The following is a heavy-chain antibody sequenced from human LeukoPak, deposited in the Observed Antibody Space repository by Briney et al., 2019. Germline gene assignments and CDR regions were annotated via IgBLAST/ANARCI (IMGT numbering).Heavy chain of an antibody. D-gene: IGHD2-15*01. Sequence: ASVKVSCKASGYTFTSYAMHWVRQAPGQRLEWMGWINAGNGNTKYSQKFQGRVTITRDTSASTAYMELSSLRFEDTAVYYCARAGVAGSWFDPWGQGTLVTVSS. CDR1: GYTFTSYA. V-gene: IGHV1-3*01. CDR3: ARAGVAGSWFDP. CDR2: INAGNGNT. J-gene: IGHJ5*02.